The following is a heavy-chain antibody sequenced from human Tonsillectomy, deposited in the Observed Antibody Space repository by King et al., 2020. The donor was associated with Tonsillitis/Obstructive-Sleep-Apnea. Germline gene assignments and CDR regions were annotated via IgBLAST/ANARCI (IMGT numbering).Heavy chain of an antibody. D-gene: IGHD6-13*01. J-gene: IGHJ6*02. CDR2: ISAYNGDT. Sequence: VQLVESGAEVKKPGASVRVSCKASGYTFTYYGISWVRRAPGQGLEWMGWISAYNGDTNYAQKLQGRVNVTTDTSTGTAYMDLRSLRSDDTAVYYCARDHYSISWSAHGYSYGMDVWGQGTTITVSS. CDR1: GYTFTYYG. CDR3: ARDHYSISWSAHGYSYGMDV. V-gene: IGHV1-18*01.